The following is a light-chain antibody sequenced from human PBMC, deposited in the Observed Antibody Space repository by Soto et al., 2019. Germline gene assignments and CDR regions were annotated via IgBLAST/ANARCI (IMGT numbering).Light chain of an antibody. V-gene: IGKV3-20*01. J-gene: IGKJ1*01. CDR2: AAW. CDR1: QSVSSSY. Sequence: DSVLTQSPGTLSLSPGERATLSCRASQSVSSSYLVWPQQKPGQSPRLXXXAAWRRATGIPDRISRSGSGTDTALNFIRLEHEXFAVDYCQQYGRSPWKCGQGIRVDIK. CDR3: QQYGRSPWK.